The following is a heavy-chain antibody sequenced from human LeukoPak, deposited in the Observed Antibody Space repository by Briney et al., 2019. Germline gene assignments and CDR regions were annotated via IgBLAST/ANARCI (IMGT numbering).Heavy chain of an antibody. CDR2: IHPGDSDT. CDR3: ARLPRVYSSSWYYFDY. V-gene: IGHV5-51*01. Sequence: GESLRISCQGSGYTFTAYWIGWVRQMPGKGLEWVGIIHPGDSDTRYSPSFQGQVTISADKSISTAYLQWSSLKASDTAMYYCARLPRVYSSSWYYFDYWGQGTLVTVSS. J-gene: IGHJ4*02. D-gene: IGHD6-13*01. CDR1: GYTFTAYW.